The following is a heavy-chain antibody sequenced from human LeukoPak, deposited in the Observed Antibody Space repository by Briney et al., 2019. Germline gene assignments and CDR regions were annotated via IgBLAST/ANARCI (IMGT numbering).Heavy chain of an antibody. D-gene: IGHD2-15*01. CDR1: GGSFSGYY. J-gene: IGHJ4*02. CDR2: INHSGST. Sequence: SETLSLTCAVYGGSFSGYYWSWIRQPPGKGLEWIGEINHSGSTNYNPSLKSRVTISVDTSKNQFSLKLSSVTAADTAVYYCARLCSGGSCYLDYWGQGTLVTVSS. V-gene: IGHV4-34*01. CDR3: ARLCSGGSCYLDY.